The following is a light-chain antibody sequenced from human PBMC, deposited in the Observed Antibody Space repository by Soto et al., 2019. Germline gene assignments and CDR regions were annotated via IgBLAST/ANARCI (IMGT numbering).Light chain of an antibody. CDR2: GHN. CDR1: SSNIGSNV. V-gene: IGLV1-44*01. CDR3: AAWDDNLSGFYV. J-gene: IGLJ1*01. Sequence: QSVLTQPPSVSGTPGQRVTISCAGSSSNIGSNVVNWYQHLPGRAPKLLIYGHNQRPSRVPDRFSGSKSGTSASLAIRRLQSEDEAEYYCAAWDDNLSGFYVFGTGTKGTVL.